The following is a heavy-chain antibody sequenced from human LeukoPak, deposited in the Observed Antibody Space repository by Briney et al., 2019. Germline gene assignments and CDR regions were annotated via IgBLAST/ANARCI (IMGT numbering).Heavy chain of an antibody. CDR2: ISAYNGNT. CDR1: GYTFNTFTTYG. Sequence: ASVKVSCKASGYTFNTFTTYGISWVRQAPGQGLEWMGWISAYNGNTRYPQKLQDRVTMTTDTSTSTAYMELKSLRSDDTAVYYCAFTNRGYSNGCYHSWGQGTLVTVSS. CDR3: AFTNRGYSNGCYHS. D-gene: IGHD2-15*01. J-gene: IGHJ4*02. V-gene: IGHV1-18*04.